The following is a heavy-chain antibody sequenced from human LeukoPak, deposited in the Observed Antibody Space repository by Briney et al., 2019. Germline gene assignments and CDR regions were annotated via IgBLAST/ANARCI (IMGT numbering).Heavy chain of an antibody. D-gene: IGHD3-9*01. J-gene: IGHJ4*02. Sequence: ASVKVSCKVSGYILTELSMHWVRQAPGQGLEWMGWISAYNGNTNYAQKLQGRVTMTTDTSTSTAYMELRSLRSDDTAVYYCARDNILTGYNYWGQGTLVTVSS. CDR3: ARDNILTGYNY. CDR1: GYILTELS. V-gene: IGHV1-18*01. CDR2: ISAYNGNT.